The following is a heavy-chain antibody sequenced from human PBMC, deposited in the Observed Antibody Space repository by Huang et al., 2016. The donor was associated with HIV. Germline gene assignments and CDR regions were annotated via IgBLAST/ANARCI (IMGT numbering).Heavy chain of an antibody. CDR2: INHSGST. CDR3: ARERMMSWLDDHDAFDI. V-gene: IGHV4-34*01. CDR1: GGFFSGYY. Sequence: QVQLQQWGAGLLKPSETLSLTCAVYGGFFSGYYWSWIRQSHGKGLEWSGEINHSGSTNDDPSLKSGLTIPGDTSKNQFSVKLSSVTAADTAVYYCARERMMSWLDDHDAFDIWGQGTMVTVSS. J-gene: IGHJ3*02. D-gene: IGHD1-1*01.